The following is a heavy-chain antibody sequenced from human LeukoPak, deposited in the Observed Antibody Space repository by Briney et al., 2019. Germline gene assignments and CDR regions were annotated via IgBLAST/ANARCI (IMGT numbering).Heavy chain of an antibody. V-gene: IGHV1-3*01. CDR1: GYTLTSYA. Sequence: ASGKVSCKASGYTLTSYAMHWVRQAPGQRLEWMGWINAGNGNTKYSQKFQGRVTITRDTSASTAYMELSSLRSEDTAVYYCARARIAATSHWFDPWGQGTLVSVPS. J-gene: IGHJ5*02. D-gene: IGHD6-6*01. CDR2: INAGNGNT. CDR3: ARARIAATSHWFDP.